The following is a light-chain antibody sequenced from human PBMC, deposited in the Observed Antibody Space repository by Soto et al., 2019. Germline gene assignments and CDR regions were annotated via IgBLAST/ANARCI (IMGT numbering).Light chain of an antibody. Sequence: EIVLTQSPATLSLSPGERATLSCRASQSVSIYLAWYQQKPGQAPRLLIYDSSNGAAGIPARFSARGSGTDFTLFISNLEPEDSAVYYCQHRSNWPPITFGQGTRLEIK. J-gene: IGKJ5*01. V-gene: IGKV3-11*01. CDR3: QHRSNWPPIT. CDR1: QSVSIY. CDR2: DSS.